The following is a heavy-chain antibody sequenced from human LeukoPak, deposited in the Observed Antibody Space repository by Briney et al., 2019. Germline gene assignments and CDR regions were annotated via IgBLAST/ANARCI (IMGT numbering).Heavy chain of an antibody. CDR3: ARDSLGDPTYYFDY. J-gene: IGHJ4*02. D-gene: IGHD3-10*01. Sequence: PGGSLRLSCAASGFTFSSYAMSWVRQAPGKGLEWVSAITDGGGSTFYTDSVKGRFTISRDNSKNTLYLQMNSLRAEDTAVYYCARDSLGDPTYYFDYWGQGTLVTVSS. CDR2: ITDGGGST. CDR1: GFTFSSYA. V-gene: IGHV3-23*01.